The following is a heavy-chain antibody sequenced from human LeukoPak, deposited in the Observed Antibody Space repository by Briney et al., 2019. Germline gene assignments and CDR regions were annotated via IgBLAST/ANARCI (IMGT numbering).Heavy chain of an antibody. D-gene: IGHD6-6*01. CDR3: ARREYSSSEPFDY. CDR2: IHPGDSDI. CDR1: GNSFTSYW. J-gene: IGHJ4*02. V-gene: IGHV5-51*01. Sequence: GESLKISCKGSGNSFTSYWIGWVRQMPGKGLEWMGIIHPGDSDIRYSPSFQGQVTTSADKSISTAYLQWSSLKASDTAMYYCARREYSSSEPFDYWGQGTLVTVSS.